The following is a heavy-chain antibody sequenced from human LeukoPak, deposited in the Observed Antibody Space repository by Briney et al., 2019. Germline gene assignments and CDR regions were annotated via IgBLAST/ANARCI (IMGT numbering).Heavy chain of an antibody. CDR3: ARSRRDGYNVIDY. D-gene: IGHD5-24*01. Sequence: IGEINHSGSTNYNPSLKSRVTISVDTSKNQFSLKLSSVTAADTAVYYCARSRRDGYNVIDYWGQGTLVTVSS. J-gene: IGHJ4*02. CDR2: INHSGST. V-gene: IGHV4-34*01.